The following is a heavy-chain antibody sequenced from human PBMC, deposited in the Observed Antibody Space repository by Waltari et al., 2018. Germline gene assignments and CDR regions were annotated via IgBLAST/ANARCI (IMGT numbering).Heavy chain of an antibody. CDR3: ARDSRFLEWSLSGNWFDP. V-gene: IGHV1-18*04. D-gene: IGHD3-3*01. J-gene: IGHJ5*02. Sequence: QVQLVQSGAEVKKPGASVKVLCKALGYTFSSYGISWVRQAPGQGLEWMGWISAYNGDTKDAQKCQGRVTLTTDTSTSTAYMDLRSLKSNDTAVYFCARDSRFLEWSLSGNWFDPWGQGTLVTVSS. CDR1: GYTFSSYG. CDR2: ISAYNGDT.